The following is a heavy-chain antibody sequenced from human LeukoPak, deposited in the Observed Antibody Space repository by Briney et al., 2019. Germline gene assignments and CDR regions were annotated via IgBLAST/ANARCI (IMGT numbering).Heavy chain of an antibody. V-gene: IGHV1-8*01. CDR3: ARGLTTVLTPPVY. CDR2: MNPNSGNT. D-gene: IGHD4-23*01. J-gene: IGHJ4*02. CDR1: GYTFTSYD. Sequence: ASVKVSCKASGYTFTSYDINWARQATGQGLEWMGWMNPNSGNTGYAQKFQGRVTMTRNNSISTAYMDLSSLRSEDTAVYYCARGLTTVLTPPVYWGQGTLVTVSS.